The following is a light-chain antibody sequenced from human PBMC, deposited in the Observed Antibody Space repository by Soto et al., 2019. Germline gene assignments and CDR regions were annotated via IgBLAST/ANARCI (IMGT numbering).Light chain of an antibody. CDR2: DVN. CDR3: VSYAGDTYV. V-gene: IGLV2-8*01. CDR1: SSDVGGYIF. J-gene: IGLJ1*01. Sequence: QSALTQPPSASGSPGQSVTISCTGTSSDVGGYIFVSWYQQHPGKAPKLMIYDVNKRPSGVPDRFSGSKSDNTASLTVSGLQAEDEADYYCVSYAGDTYVFGTGTKVTVL.